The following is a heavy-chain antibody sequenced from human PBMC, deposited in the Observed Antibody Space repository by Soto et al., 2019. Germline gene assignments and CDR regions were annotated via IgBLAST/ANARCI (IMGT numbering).Heavy chain of an antibody. J-gene: IGHJ4*02. CDR1: GGSISPSSYY. Sequence: QLLESGPGLVKPSETLSLTCAVSGGSISPSSYYWGWIRQSPGQGLEWIASVYYSGSTYYNPSLKSRVTISADTSKNQFSLKLRSVTAADTAVYYCARTTGYSGYDFGYWGQGTLVTVSS. V-gene: IGHV4-39*01. CDR3: ARTTGYSGYDFGY. D-gene: IGHD5-12*01. CDR2: VYYSGST.